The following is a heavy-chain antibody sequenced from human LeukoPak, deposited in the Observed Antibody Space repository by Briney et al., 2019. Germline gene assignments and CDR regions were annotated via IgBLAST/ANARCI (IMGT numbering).Heavy chain of an antibody. Sequence: SETLSLTCTVSGGSISSYYWSWIRQPAGKGLEWIGRIYTSGSTNYNPSLKSRVTMSVDTSKNQFSLKLSSVTAADTAVYYCARDASGYSYGHFDYWGRGTLVTVSS. D-gene: IGHD5-18*01. V-gene: IGHV4-4*07. J-gene: IGHJ4*02. CDR2: IYTSGST. CDR1: GGSISSYY. CDR3: ARDASGYSYGHFDY.